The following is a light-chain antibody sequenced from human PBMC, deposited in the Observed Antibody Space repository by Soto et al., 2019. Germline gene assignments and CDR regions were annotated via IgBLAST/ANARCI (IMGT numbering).Light chain of an antibody. CDR3: QQSYSTPPWT. V-gene: IGKV1-39*01. CDR1: QGIRND. J-gene: IGKJ1*01. CDR2: AAS. Sequence: IHMTQSPYSLSASVGDRVTITCRASQGIRNDLGWYQQKPGKAPKLLIYAASSLQSGVPSRFSGSGSGTDFTLTISSLQPEDFATYFCQQSYSTPPWTFGQGTMV.